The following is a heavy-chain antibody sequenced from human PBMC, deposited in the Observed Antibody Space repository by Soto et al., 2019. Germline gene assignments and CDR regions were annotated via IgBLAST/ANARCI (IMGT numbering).Heavy chain of an antibody. CDR1: GYPFANFL. V-gene: IGHV1-2*02. CDR2: ISPNSGGT. J-gene: IGHJ4*02. D-gene: IGHD3-16*01. Sequence: XPVKVSYKASGYPFANFLIHWMRQAPGQGLEWMGWISPNSGGTLYAQKFQGRVTLASDSSISTAYMELSRLGSGDTAVYYCEREHRTGAYVSDYWGQGTQVTVSS. CDR3: EREHRTGAYVSDY.